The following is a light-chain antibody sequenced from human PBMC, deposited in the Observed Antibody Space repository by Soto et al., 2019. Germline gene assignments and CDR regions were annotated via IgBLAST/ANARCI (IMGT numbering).Light chain of an antibody. V-gene: IGLV2-23*02. CDR2: EIN. CDR3: CSFTSSNTHV. CDR1: SSDFGNYNL. Sequence: QSALTQPASVSGSPGQSITISCTGTSSDFGNYNLVSWYQQHPGKVPKLILFEINKRPSGVSGRFSGSKSGNTASLTISGLPAEDEADYYCCSFTSSNTHVFGTGTKLTVL. J-gene: IGLJ1*01.